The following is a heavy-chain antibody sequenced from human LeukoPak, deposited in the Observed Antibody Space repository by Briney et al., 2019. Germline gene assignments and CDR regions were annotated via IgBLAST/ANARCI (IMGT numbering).Heavy chain of an antibody. Sequence: PGGPLRLSCAASGFTFSSYAMHWVRQAPGKGLEWVAVISYDGSNKYYADSVKGRFTISRDNSKNTLYLQMNSLRAEDTAVYYCAGGYRVPQAPFDYWGQGTLVTVSS. D-gene: IGHD1-26*01. J-gene: IGHJ4*02. V-gene: IGHV3-30*04. CDR3: AGGYRVPQAPFDY. CDR2: ISYDGSNK. CDR1: GFTFSSYA.